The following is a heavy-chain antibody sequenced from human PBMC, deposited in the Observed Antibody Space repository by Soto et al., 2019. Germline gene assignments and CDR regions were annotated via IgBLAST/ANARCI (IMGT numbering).Heavy chain of an antibody. CDR1: GYTFSRHG. V-gene: IGHV1-18*04. CDR3: ARGADEFSRGYYYDY. CDR2: SGNT. D-gene: IGHD3-16*02. J-gene: IGHJ4*02. Sequence: QVQLVQSGAEVKKPGASVTVYCKASGYTFSRHGISWVRQAPGQGLEWMAWSGNTNYAQKFQGRLTLTTHPATRTAYMELRSLRSAATAVYYCARGADEFSRGYYYDYRGQGTLFTVS.